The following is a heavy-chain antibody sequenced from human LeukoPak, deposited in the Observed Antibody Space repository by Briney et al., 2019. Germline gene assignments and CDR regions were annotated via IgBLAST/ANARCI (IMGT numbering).Heavy chain of an antibody. V-gene: IGHV4-4*07. CDR1: SGSISVYY. D-gene: IGHD3-10*01. J-gene: IGHJ4*02. CDR2: IYISGST. CDR3: ARVPGPVSGTYYTFDY. Sequence: PSETLSLTCTVSSGSISVYYWSWIRQPAGKGLEWIGRIYISGSTNYNPSLKSRVAISVDGSKNQMSLTLSPVAAEDTAVYYCARVPGPVSGTYYTFDYWGQGALVTVSS.